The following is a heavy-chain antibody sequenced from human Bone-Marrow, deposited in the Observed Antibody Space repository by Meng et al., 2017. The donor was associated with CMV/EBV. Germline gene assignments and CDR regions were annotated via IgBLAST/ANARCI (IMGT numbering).Heavy chain of an antibody. D-gene: IGHD2-21*01. Sequence: GESLKISCAASGFTFSSYWMSWVRQAPGKGLEWVANIKQDGSEKYYVDSVKGRFTISRDNSKNTLYLQMGSLRAEDMAVYYCARSRTSHIYYYYGMDVWGQGTTVTVSS. J-gene: IGHJ6*02. CDR2: IKQDGSEK. V-gene: IGHV3-7*01. CDR1: GFTFSSYW. CDR3: ARSRTSHIYYYYGMDV.